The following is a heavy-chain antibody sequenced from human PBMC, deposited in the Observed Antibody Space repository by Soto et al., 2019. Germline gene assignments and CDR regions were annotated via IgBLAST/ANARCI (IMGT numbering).Heavy chain of an antibody. CDR2: IYYSGST. D-gene: IGHD2-21*01. Sequence: SETLSLTCTVSGGSISSGGYYWSWIRQHPGKGLEWIGYIYYSGSTYYNPSLKSRVTISVDTSKNQFSLKLSSVTAADTAVYYCAGYRVVVNAIHAFDIWGQGTMATVSS. CDR3: AGYRVVVNAIHAFDI. CDR1: GGSISSGGYY. V-gene: IGHV4-31*03. J-gene: IGHJ3*02.